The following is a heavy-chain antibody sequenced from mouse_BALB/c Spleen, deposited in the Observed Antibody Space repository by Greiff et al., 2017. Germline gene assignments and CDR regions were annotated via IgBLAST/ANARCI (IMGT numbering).Heavy chain of an antibody. CDR3: TRDAGSDRYFDY. CDR1: GFSFTSYF. CDR2: ISSGGSYT. V-gene: IGHV5-6-4*01. D-gene: IGHD3-1*01. J-gene: IGHJ2*01. Sequence: LMESGGGLVKPWGSLKISCAASGFSFTSYFISLGRQTPEKRLEWVAIISSGGSYTYYPDSVKGRVTISRDNAKNTLYLQMSSLKSEDTAMYYCTRDAGSDRYFDYWGQGTTLTVSS.